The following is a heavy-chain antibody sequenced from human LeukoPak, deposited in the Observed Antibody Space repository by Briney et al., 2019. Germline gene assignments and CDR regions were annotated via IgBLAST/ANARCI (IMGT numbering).Heavy chain of an antibody. CDR3: AIPPTTVTVGY. CDR1: GFTFSSYA. V-gene: IGHV3-23*01. J-gene: IGHJ4*02. D-gene: IGHD4-17*01. Sequence: GGSLGLSCAASGFTFSSYAMSWVRQAPWKGLEWVSAISGSGANTYYADSVKGRFTISRDNSKNTLYLQMNSLRAEDTAVYYCAIPPTTVTVGYWGQGTLVTVSS. CDR2: ISGSGANT.